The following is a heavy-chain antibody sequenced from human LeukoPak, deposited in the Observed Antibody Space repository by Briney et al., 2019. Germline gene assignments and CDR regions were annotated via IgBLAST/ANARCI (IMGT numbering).Heavy chain of an antibody. V-gene: IGHV3-23*01. CDR1: GFTFSNYA. D-gene: IGHD6-13*01. Sequence: PGGSLRLSCAASGFTFSNYAMSWVRQAPGKGLERVSGISGSGGGTYYADSVKGRFTISRDNSKNTLYLQMNSLRAEDTAVYYCAKEEGTAAAAGTGDWGQGTLVTVSS. J-gene: IGHJ4*02. CDR2: ISGSGGGT. CDR3: AKEEGTAAAAGTGD.